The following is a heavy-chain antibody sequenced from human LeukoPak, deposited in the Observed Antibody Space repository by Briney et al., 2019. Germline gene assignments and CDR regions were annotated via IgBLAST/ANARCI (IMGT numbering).Heavy chain of an antibody. J-gene: IGHJ5*02. D-gene: IGHD5-24*01. CDR1: GGSISSISYY. CDR2: MNHNGST. CDR3: ARHPSGRMWLQQGGWFDP. V-gene: IGHV4-39*01. Sequence: SETLSLTCTVSGGSISSISYYWGWIRQPPGKGLEWIGSMNHNGSTYYNPSLKSRVTISVDTSKNQFSLKLTSVTAADTAVYYCARHPSGRMWLQQGGWFDPWGQGTLVTVSS.